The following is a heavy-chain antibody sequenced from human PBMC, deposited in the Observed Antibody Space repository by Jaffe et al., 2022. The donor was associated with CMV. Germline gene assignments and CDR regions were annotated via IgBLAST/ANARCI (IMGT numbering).Heavy chain of an antibody. D-gene: IGHD3-10*01. CDR1: GYTFTGYY. V-gene: IGHV1-2*04. Sequence: QVQLVQSGAEVKKPGASVKVSCKASGYTFTGYYMHWVRQAPGQGLEWMGWINPNSGGTNYAQKFQGWVTMTRDTSISTAYMELSRLRSDDTAVYYCARGGRITMVRGVIPGDSYYYYMDVWGKGTTVTVSS. CDR2: INPNSGGT. CDR3: ARGGRITMVRGVIPGDSYYYYMDV. J-gene: IGHJ6*03.